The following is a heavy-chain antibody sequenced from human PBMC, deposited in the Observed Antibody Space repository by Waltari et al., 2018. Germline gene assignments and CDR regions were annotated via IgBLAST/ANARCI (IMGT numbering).Heavy chain of an antibody. V-gene: IGHV4-39*02. CDR3: ATYIGASIGTAAFDV. J-gene: IGHJ3*01. CDR2: MSYNGAT. Sequence: WDRQPPGQGLKWIGTMSYNGATSSSASLKNRLTVPRDTSKHHLSQKLGSVTAADTTVYYCATYIGASIGTAAFDVWGHGTMVTVSS. D-gene: IGHD5-12*01.